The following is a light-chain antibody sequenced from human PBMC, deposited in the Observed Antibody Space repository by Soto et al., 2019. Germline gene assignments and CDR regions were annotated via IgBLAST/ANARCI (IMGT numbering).Light chain of an antibody. CDR2: DAS. CDR3: QQYNSYSWT. Sequence: DIQMTHPPSTLPASVGERITITCRASQSIGSWLAWYQQKPGKAPKLLIYDASSLESGVPSRFSGSGSGTEFTLTISSLQPDDFATYYCQQYNSYSWTFGQGTKVEIK. V-gene: IGKV1-5*01. CDR1: QSIGSW. J-gene: IGKJ1*01.